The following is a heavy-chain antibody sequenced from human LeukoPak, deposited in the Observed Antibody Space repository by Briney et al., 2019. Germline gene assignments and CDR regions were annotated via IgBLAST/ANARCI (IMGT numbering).Heavy chain of an antibody. CDR1: GFTFSSYR. D-gene: IGHD2-15*01. Sequence: GGSLRLSCAASGFTFSSYRMNWVRQAPGKGLEWVSSISSSSSYIYYADSVKGRFTISRDNAKNSLFLHMNSLRAEDTAVYYCARVLRYCSGGNCYSGGLGYMDVWGKGTTVTVSS. V-gene: IGHV3-21*04. CDR2: ISSSSSYI. J-gene: IGHJ6*03. CDR3: ARVLRYCSGGNCYSGGLGYMDV.